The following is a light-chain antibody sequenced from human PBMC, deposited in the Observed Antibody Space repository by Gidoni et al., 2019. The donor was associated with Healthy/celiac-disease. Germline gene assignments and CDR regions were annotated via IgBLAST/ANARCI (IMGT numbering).Light chain of an antibody. J-gene: IGKJ3*01. CDR2: DAS. V-gene: IGKV3-11*01. CDR1: QSVSSY. CDR3: QQRSNWPRGT. Sequence: EIVLTQYPATLSLSPGERATLSCRASQSVSSYLAWYQQKPGQAPRLLIYDASNRATGIPARFSGSGSGTDFTLTISSLEPEDFAVYYCQQRSNWPRGTFGPGTKVDIK.